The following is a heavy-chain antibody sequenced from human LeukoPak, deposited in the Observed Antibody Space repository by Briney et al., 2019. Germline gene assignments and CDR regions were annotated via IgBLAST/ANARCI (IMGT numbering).Heavy chain of an antibody. D-gene: IGHD7-27*01. CDR2: IYYTGGT. CDR3: ASRKLGNDY. Sequence: SETLSLTCTISGGSVSDYYWSWIRQSPGKRLEWIGYIYYTGGTTYNPSLKSRVTISADTSKNQFSLKLSSVAAADTAVYYCASRKLGNDYWGQGTLVTVSS. CDR1: GGSVSDYY. V-gene: IGHV4-59*02. J-gene: IGHJ4*02.